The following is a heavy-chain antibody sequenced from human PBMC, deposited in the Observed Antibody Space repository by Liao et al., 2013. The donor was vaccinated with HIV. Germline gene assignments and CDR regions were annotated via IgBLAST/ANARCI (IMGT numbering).Heavy chain of an antibody. Sequence: QVRLRESGPGLLKPSQTLSLTCSVSGGSIASYSWNWIRQPAGKGLEWIGRVSSSGNTRYNPSLKSRVTLSVDTSKNRFSLNLNSVTAADTAVYYCARGGSFFDYWGPGXRGHRLL. CDR2: VSSSGNT. CDR3: ARGGSFFDY. V-gene: IGHV4-4*07. J-gene: IGHJ4*02. D-gene: IGHD5-12*01. CDR1: GGSIASYS.